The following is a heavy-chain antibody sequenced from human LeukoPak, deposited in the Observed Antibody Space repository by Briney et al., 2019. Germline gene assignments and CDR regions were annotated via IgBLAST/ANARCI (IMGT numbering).Heavy chain of an antibody. Sequence: VASVKVSCKASGYTFTSYDINWVRQATGQGLEWMGWMNPNSGNTGYAQKFQGRVTITRNTSISTAYMELSSLRSEDTAVYYCARAPYCSSTSCPYWFDPWGQGTLVTVSS. V-gene: IGHV1-8*03. CDR2: MNPNSGNT. CDR3: ARAPYCSSTSCPYWFDP. CDR1: GYTFTSYD. D-gene: IGHD2-2*01. J-gene: IGHJ5*02.